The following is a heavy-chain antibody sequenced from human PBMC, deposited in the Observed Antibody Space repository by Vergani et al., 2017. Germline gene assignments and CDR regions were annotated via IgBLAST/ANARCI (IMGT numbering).Heavy chain of an antibody. CDR2: IYYSGTT. CDR1: GGSISSSSYY. D-gene: IGHD6-13*01. J-gene: IGHJ4*02. V-gene: IGHV4-39*01. Sequence: QLQLQESGPGLVKPSETLSLSCTVSGGSISSSSYYWAWVRQPPGKGLEWIGSIYYSGTTYYNVSLKSRVTMSVDTSKNQFSLRLSSLTAADTAVYYCARGSRAAGYSGPDSWGQGTRVTVSS. CDR3: ARGSRAAGYSGPDS.